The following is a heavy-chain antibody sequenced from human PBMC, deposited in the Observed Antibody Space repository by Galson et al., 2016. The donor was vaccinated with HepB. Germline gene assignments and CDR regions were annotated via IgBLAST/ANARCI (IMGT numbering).Heavy chain of an antibody. V-gene: IGHV4-34*01. J-gene: IGHJ4*02. CDR3: SRGLDAYKAGNY. CDR1: GGSFTGYY. CDR2: IHPSGST. Sequence: LSLTCGVYGGSFTGYYCNWFRQPPGMGLEWIGEIHPSGSTSYNPSLGSRVTISLDTSKNQFSLKVDSVTAADTAVYFCSRGLDAYKAGNYWGQGTLVTV. D-gene: IGHD5-24*01.